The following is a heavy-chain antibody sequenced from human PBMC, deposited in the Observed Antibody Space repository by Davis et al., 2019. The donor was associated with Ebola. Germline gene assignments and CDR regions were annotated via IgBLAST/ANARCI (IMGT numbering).Heavy chain of an antibody. CDR3: ARDRGGYDGNWFDP. J-gene: IGHJ5*02. CDR1: GGSFSGYY. Sequence: MPGGSLRLSCAVYGGSFSGYYWSWIRQPPGKGLEWIGYIYYSGSTNYNPSLKSRVTISVDTSKNQFSLKLSSVTAADTAVYYCARDRGGYDGNWFDPWGQGTLVTVSS. D-gene: IGHD5-12*01. CDR2: IYYSGST. V-gene: IGHV4-59*01.